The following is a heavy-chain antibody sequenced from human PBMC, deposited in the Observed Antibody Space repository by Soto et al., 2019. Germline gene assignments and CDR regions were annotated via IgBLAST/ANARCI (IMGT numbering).Heavy chain of an antibody. CDR2: LSGTGDST. CDR3: ARDNGNYGSGSFHH. Sequence: PWGSLRLSCAASGFTFSSYAMSWVRQAPGKGLEWVSALSGTGDSTDYANSVKGRFTISRDDSKTTLYLQMSSLRAEDTAIYFCARDNGNYGSGSFHHWGQGALVTVSS. D-gene: IGHD3-10*01. J-gene: IGHJ4*02. V-gene: IGHV3-23*01. CDR1: GFTFSSYA.